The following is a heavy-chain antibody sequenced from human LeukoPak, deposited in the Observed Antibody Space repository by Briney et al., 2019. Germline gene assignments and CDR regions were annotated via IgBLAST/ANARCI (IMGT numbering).Heavy chain of an antibody. CDR2: IYHSGST. CDR1: GYSISSSYY. J-gene: IGHJ4*02. V-gene: IGHV4-38-2*02. D-gene: IGHD3-22*01. CDR3: ARLYDSSGVDY. Sequence: SETLSLTCTVSGYSISSSYYWGWIRPPPGKGLEWIGSIYHSGSTYYNPSLKSRVTISVDTSKNQFSLKLSSVTAADTAVYYCARLYDSSGVDYWGQGTLVTVSS.